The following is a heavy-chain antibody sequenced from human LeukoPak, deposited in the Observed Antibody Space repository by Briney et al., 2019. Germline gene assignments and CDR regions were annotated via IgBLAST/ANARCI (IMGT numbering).Heavy chain of an antibody. V-gene: IGHV1-46*01. Sequence: ASVKVSCKASGYTFTSYYMHWVRQVPGQGLEWMGIINPSGGSTSYAQKFQGRITMTRDMSTSTVYMELSSLRSEDTAVYYCARAVEDFWSGPGVGRNWFDPWGQGTLVTVSS. J-gene: IGHJ5*02. CDR1: GYTFTSYY. CDR2: INPSGGST. CDR3: ARAVEDFWSGPGVGRNWFDP. D-gene: IGHD3-3*01.